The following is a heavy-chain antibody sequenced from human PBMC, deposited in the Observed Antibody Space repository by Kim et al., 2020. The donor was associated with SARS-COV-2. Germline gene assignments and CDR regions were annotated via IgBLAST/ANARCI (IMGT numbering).Heavy chain of an antibody. CDR2: IYYSGST. D-gene: IGHD4-17*01. J-gene: IGHJ4*02. Sequence: SETLSLTCTVSGGSVSSGSYYWSWIRQPPGKGLEWIGYIYYSGSTNYNPSLKSRVTISVDTSKNQFSLKLSSVTAADTAVYYCARVRRPVHDYGDYDDYWGQGTLVTVSS. V-gene: IGHV4-61*01. CDR3: ARVRRPVHDYGDYDDY. CDR1: GGSVSSGSYY.